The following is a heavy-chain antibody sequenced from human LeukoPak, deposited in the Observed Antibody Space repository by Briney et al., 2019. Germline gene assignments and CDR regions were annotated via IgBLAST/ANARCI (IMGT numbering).Heavy chain of an antibody. CDR1: GGSFSSSSYY. J-gene: IGHJ4*02. V-gene: IGHV4-39*01. D-gene: IGHD6-19*01. Sequence: SETLSLTCTVSGGSFSSSSYYWGWVRQPPGKGLEWIGTIYYSGSTYYNPSLKSRATISGDTSKNQFSLKLSSVTAADTALYYCAWIAVAVQHFYYFDCWGRGTLVTVSS. CDR2: IYYSGST. CDR3: AWIAVAVQHFYYFDC.